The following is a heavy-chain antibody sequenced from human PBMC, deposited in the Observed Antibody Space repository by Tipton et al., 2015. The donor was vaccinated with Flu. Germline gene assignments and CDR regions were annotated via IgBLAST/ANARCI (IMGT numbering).Heavy chain of an antibody. CDR3: AAAVAAYAFDI. D-gene: IGHD6-19*01. CDR2: IFPGNSDT. CDR1: GYSFTTYW. V-gene: IGHV5-51*03. J-gene: IGHJ3*02. Sequence: QLVQSGAEMKKPGESLKISCKGSGYSFTTYWIHWVRQMPGKELEWMGSIFPGNSDTRYSPSFQGQVTMSADKSISTAYLRWCRLTASDTGMYYCAAAVAAYAFDIWGQGTMVTVSS.